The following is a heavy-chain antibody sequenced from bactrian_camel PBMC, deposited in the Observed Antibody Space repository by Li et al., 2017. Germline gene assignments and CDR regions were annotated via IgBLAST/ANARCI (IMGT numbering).Heavy chain of an antibody. V-gene: IGHV3S1*01. CDR2: INSGGSTT. CDR3: AAGSSRGVPFRGRGYPY. CDR1: AFTFSRYW. Sequence: HVQLVESGGGLVHAGGSLRLSCAASAFTFSRYWTYWVRQAPGKGLEWVSTINSGGSTTYYADSVKGRFTISRDNAKSTVYLQMDSLTPEDTAMYYCAAGSSRGVPFRGRGYPYWGQGTQFTVS. D-gene: IGHD3*01. J-gene: IGHJ4*01.